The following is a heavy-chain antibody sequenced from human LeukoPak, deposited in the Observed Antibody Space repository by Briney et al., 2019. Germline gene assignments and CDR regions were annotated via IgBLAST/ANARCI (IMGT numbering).Heavy chain of an antibody. CDR2: INPSGGST. CDR3: ARVSGFSGELSQPFDY. V-gene: IGHV1-46*01. D-gene: IGHD7-27*01. Sequence: ASVKVSRKPSVYTFTNYYMHLVRQAPGQRLEWMGIINPSGGSTSYAQKFQGRVTMTREMSTSTVSIELRSLRSEDTAVYYCARVSGFSGELSQPFDYWGQGTLVTVSS. CDR1: VYTFTNYY. J-gene: IGHJ4*02.